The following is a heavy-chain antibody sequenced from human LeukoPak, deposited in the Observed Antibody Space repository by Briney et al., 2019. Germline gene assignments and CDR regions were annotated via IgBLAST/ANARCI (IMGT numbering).Heavy chain of an antibody. CDR3: ARTQLTGAFDI. D-gene: IGHD2-2*01. V-gene: IGHV4-61*08. CDR1: GGSVSTAGYF. Sequence: SETLSLTCTVSGGSVSTAGYFWSWVRQPPGKGLEWIGEIYHSGSTNYNPSLKSRVTISVDKSKNQFSLKLSSVTAADTAVYYCARTQLTGAFDIWGQGTMVTVSS. CDR2: IYHSGST. J-gene: IGHJ3*02.